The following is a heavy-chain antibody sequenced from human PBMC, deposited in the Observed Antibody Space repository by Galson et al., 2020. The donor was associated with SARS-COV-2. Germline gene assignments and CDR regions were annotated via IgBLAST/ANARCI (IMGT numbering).Heavy chain of an antibody. CDR2: INDRGTT. D-gene: IGHD1-1*01. Sequence: SETLSLTCAVYGGSFSGVYWSWIRQPPGKGLEWIGEINDRGTTNYNPSLKSRVTISVDTSKNQFSLKLTSVTAADTAVYYCARAPVANGNSWYFDSWGQGLVTVSS. CDR1: GGSFSGVY. J-gene: IGHJ4*02. V-gene: IGHV4-34*01. CDR3: ARAPVANGNSWYFDS.